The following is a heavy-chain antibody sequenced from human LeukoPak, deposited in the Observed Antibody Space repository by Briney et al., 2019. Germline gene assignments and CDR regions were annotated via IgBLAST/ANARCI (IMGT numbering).Heavy chain of an antibody. CDR1: DDSISRSSYY. CDR2: IDYSGTT. Sequence: KTSETLSLTCIVSDDSISRSSYYWGWIRQPPGKGLEWIGIIDYSGTTDYNPSLESRVTISVDTSRNQFSLKLTSVTAADTSVYYCAAVPESYYSVYYFNYWGQGTLVTVSS. D-gene: IGHD3-10*01. CDR3: AAVPESYYSVYYFNY. V-gene: IGHV4-39*07. J-gene: IGHJ4*02.